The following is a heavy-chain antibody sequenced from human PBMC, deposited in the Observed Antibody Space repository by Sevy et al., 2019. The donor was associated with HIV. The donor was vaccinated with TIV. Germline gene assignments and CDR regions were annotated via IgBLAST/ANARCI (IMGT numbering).Heavy chain of an antibody. D-gene: IGHD5-18*01. J-gene: IGHJ6*02. V-gene: IGHV4-34*01. CDR1: GGSFSGYY. CDR2: INHSGST. CDR3: ASLGVDTAMDIPRDYYGMDV. Sequence: ETLSLTCAVYGGSFSGYYWSWIRQPPGKGLEWIGEINHSGSTNYNPSLKSRVTISVDTSKNQFSLKLSSVTAADTAMYYCASLGVDTAMDIPRDYYGMDVWGQGTTVTVSS.